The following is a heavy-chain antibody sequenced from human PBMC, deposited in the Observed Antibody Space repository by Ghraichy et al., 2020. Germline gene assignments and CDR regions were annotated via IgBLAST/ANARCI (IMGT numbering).Heavy chain of an antibody. D-gene: IGHD5-24*01. Sequence: SVKVSCKASGATFRSSAIRWVRQAPGQGLEWMGRIIPILGIANYAQKFQGRVTITADKSTSTAYMELSSLRSEDTAVYYCAMEKWRVATTRRNVYWGQGTLFTVSS. CDR2: IIPILGIA. CDR3: AMEKWRVATTRRNVY. J-gene: IGHJ4*02. V-gene: IGHV1-69*04. CDR1: GATFRSSA.